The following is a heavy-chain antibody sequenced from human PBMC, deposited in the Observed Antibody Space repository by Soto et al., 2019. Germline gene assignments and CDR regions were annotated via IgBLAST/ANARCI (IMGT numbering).Heavy chain of an antibody. V-gene: IGHV4-59*01. CDR3: ARFRRNYFDY. D-gene: IGHD3-10*01. J-gene: IGHJ4*02. Sequence: QVQLQESGPGLVKPSETLSLTCTVSGDSMSGFYWCWIRQTPGKGLEWIGYINYVGRTSYYSPSLQSRVTISLDSSKNQFSLILSSVTAADTAVYFCARFRRNYFDYWGQGTLVTVSS. CDR1: GDSMSGFY. CDR2: INYVGRTS.